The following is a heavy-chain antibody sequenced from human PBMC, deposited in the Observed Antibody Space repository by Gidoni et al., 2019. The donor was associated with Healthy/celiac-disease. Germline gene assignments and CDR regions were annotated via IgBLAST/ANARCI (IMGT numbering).Heavy chain of an antibody. J-gene: IGHJ6*02. CDR2: INPNSGGT. CDR1: GYTFTGYY. CDR3: AREVMTPSRYYYYGMDV. Sequence: QVQLVQSGAEVKKPGASVKVSCKASGYTFTGYYMHWVRQAPGQGLEWMGWINPNSGGTNYAQKFQGWVTMTRDTSISTAYMELSRLRSDDTAVYYCAREVMTPSRYYYYGMDVWGQGTTVTVSS. D-gene: IGHD2-21*01. V-gene: IGHV1-2*04.